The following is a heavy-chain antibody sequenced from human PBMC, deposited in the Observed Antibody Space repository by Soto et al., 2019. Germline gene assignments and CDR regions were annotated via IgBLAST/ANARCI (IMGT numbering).Heavy chain of an antibody. V-gene: IGHV3-30-3*01. CDR1: GFTFSSYA. CDR2: ISYDGSNK. J-gene: IGHJ4*02. CDR3: AREDGYSYGSLDY. Sequence: PGGSLRLSCAASGFTFSSYAMHWVRQAPGKGLEWVAVISYDGSNKYYADSVKGRFTISRDNSKNTLYLQMNSLRAEDTAVYYCAREDGYSYGSLDYWGQGTLVTVSS. D-gene: IGHD5-18*01.